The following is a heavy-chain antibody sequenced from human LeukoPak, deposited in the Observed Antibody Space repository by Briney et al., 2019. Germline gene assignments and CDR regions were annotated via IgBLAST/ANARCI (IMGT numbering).Heavy chain of an antibody. V-gene: IGHV1-69*06. CDR1: GGTFSSHA. CDR3: AGEGGYYYGSGSPSDP. CDR2: IIPIFGTA. J-gene: IGHJ5*02. Sequence: SVKVSCKASGGTFSSHAISWVRQAPGQGLEWMGGIIPIFGTANYAQKFQGRVTITADKSTSTAYMELSSLRSEDTAVYYCAGEGGYYYGSGSPSDPWGQGTLVTVSS. D-gene: IGHD3-10*01.